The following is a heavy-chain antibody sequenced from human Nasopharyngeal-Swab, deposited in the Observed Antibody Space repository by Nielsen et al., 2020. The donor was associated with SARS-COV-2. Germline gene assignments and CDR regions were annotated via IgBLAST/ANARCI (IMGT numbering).Heavy chain of an antibody. D-gene: IGHD2-15*01. CDR2: IRSKGNNYAT. J-gene: IGHJ4*02. V-gene: IGHV3-73*01. CDR1: GFSFSSYD. Sequence: GESLKISCAASGFSFSSYDMSWVRQASGKGPEWVGRIRSKGNNYATAYAASVKGRFTIFRDDPTNTAFLQMNSLKTEDTAVYYCTRCGGGCYSGRDYWGQGTLVTVSS. CDR3: TRCGGGCYSGRDY.